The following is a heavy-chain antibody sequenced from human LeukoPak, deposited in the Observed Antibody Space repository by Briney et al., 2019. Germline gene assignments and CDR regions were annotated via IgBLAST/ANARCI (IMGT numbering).Heavy chain of an antibody. V-gene: IGHV4-34*01. CDR3: ARVVVPAAIDWFDP. D-gene: IGHD2-2*01. J-gene: IGHJ5*02. CDR1: GGSFSGYY. Sequence: SETLSLTCAVYGGSFSGYYWSWIRQPPGKGLEWIGEINHSGSTNYNPSLKSRVTVSVDTSKNQFSLKLSSVTAADTAVYYCARVVVPAAIDWFDPWGQGTLVTVSS. CDR2: INHSGST.